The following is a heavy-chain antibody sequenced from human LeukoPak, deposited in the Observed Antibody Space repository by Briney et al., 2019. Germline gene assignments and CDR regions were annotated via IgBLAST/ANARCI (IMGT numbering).Heavy chain of an antibody. V-gene: IGHV4-59*01. Sequence: SETLSLTCIVSGGSISNYYWSWIRQPPGKGLEWIGHIYHSGSTNYNPSLKSRVTIPVDTSKNQFSLKLSSVTAADTAVYYCARVRGSFHQHFDYWGQGTLVTVSS. D-gene: IGHD1-26*01. J-gene: IGHJ4*02. CDR2: IYHSGST. CDR3: ARVRGSFHQHFDY. CDR1: GGSISNYY.